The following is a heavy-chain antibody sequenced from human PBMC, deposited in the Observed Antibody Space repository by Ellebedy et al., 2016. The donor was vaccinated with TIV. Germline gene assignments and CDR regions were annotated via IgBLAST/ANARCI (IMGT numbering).Heavy chain of an antibody. D-gene: IGHD4-17*01. J-gene: IGHJ4*02. V-gene: IGHV3-48*04. CDR3: AKASHGDYEVFDY. Sequence: PGGSLRLSCAASGFTFSIYSRNWVRKAPGKGLEWSSYLSSSISNIYYADSVKGRFTISRDNAKSSVYLHMNSLRAEETAIYYCAKASHGDYEVFDYWGQGTLVTVSS. CDR2: LSSSISNI. CDR1: GFTFSIYS.